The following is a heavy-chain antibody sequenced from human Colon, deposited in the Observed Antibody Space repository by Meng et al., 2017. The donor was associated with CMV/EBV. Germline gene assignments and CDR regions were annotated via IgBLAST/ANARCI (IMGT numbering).Heavy chain of an antibody. CDR3: ARGAKLVGGGLYFDY. CDR1: GFIFNTYW. Sequence: GESLKISCAASGFIFNTYWMSWVRQAPGKGLEWVANIHQDGSERHYVDSVKGRFTVSRDNAKISVYLQMDSLRAEDTAVYYCARGAKLVGGGLYFDYWGLGTLVTVSS. V-gene: IGHV3-7*01. CDR2: IHQDGSER. J-gene: IGHJ4*02. D-gene: IGHD1-26*01.